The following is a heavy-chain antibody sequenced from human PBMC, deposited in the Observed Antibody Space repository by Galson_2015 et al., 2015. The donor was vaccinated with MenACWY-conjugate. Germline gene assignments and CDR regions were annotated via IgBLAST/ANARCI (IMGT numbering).Heavy chain of an antibody. J-gene: IGHJ4*02. CDR2: IWSDGSNK. Sequence: SLRLSCAASGFSFNTQAMYWVRQAPGKGLEWVAVIWSDGSNKYSADSVKGRFTISRDNSKNTLYLQMNSLRAEDTSVYYCARDYCSSTSCYFDYWGQGTLVTVSS. V-gene: IGHV3-33*08. CDR3: ARDYCSSTSCYFDY. D-gene: IGHD2-2*01. CDR1: GFSFNTQA.